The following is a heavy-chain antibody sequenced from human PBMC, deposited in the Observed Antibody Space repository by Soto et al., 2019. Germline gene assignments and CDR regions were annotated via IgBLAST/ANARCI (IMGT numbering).Heavy chain of an antibody. Sequence: XTLSLPCTVSGGSLSSYYWSWIRQPPGKGLELIGYIYYSGSTNYNPSLKSRVTISVDTSKNQFSLKMSSLTAADTAVYYCARDIAYGDYFDYWGQGTLGTVSS. D-gene: IGHD4-17*01. CDR2: IYYSGST. V-gene: IGHV4-59*01. CDR1: GGSLSSYY. J-gene: IGHJ4*02. CDR3: ARDIAYGDYFDY.